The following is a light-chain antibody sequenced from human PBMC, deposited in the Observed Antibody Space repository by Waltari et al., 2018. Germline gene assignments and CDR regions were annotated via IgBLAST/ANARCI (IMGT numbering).Light chain of an antibody. CDR2: GAS. CDR3: QHYLRLPVT. CDR1: QSVTRAF. J-gene: IGKJ1*01. V-gene: IGKV3-20*01. Sequence: EIVLTQSPGTLSLSPGESATLSCRTSQSVTRAFAWYQQKPGQAPRLLIYGASNRATGITDRFSGSGSGTDFSLTISSLEPEDFAVYYCQHYLRLPVTFGQGTKVEVK.